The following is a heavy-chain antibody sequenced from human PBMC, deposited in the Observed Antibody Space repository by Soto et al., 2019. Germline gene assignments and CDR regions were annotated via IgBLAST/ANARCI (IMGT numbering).Heavy chain of an antibody. CDR3: ARDWVDTAIQGHYYYYYGMDV. V-gene: IGHV1-2*02. CDR2: INPNSGGT. D-gene: IGHD5-18*01. CDR1: GYTFTGYY. J-gene: IGHJ6*02. Sequence: ASVKVSCKASGYTFTGYYMHWVRQAPGQGLEWMGWINPNSGGTNYAQKFQGRVTMTRDTSISTAYMELSRLRSDDTAVYYCARDWVDTAIQGHYYYYYGMDVWGQGTTDTVSS.